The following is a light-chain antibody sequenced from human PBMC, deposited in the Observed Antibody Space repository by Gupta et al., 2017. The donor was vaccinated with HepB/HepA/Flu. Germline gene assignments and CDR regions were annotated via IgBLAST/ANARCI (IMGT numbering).Light chain of an antibody. V-gene: IGKV1-5*03. CDR1: LSISTW. J-gene: IGKJ1*01. CDR3: QQYNGIYPGT. Sequence: DTQMTQSPSTLSASVGDRLTITCRASLSISTWLAGYQQKPGEAPKLLIYQASTLVSGVPSRFSSSGSGAQFTLTISGLQPDDFATYYCQQYNGIYPGTFGQGTKVEIK. CDR2: QAS.